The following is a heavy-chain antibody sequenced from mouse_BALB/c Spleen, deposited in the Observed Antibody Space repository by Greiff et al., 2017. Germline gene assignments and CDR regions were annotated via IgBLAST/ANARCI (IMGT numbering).Heavy chain of an antibody. J-gene: IGHJ3*01. V-gene: IGHV1-15*01. CDR1: GYTFTDYE. CDR3: TRQGGYDGGPGAY. Sequence: VKLQESGAELVRPGASVTLSCKASGYTFTDYEMHWVKQTPVHGLEWIGAIDPETGGTAYNQKFKGKATLTADKSSSTAYMELRSLTSEDSAVYYCTRQGGYDGGPGAYWGQGTLVTVSA. D-gene: IGHD2-2*01. CDR2: IDPETGGT.